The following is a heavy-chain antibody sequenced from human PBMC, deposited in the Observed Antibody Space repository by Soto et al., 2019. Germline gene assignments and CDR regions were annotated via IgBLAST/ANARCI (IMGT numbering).Heavy chain of an antibody. V-gene: IGHV5-51*01. CDR2: IYPGDSDT. J-gene: IGHJ6*02. CDR1: GYSFTSYW. CDR3: ASSTGYSGGWYVLPISKYYYYYGMDV. Sequence: PGESLKISCKGSGYSFTSYWIGWVRQMPGKGLEWMGIIYPGDSDTRYSPSFQGQVTISADKSISTTYLQWSSLKASDTAMYYCASSTGYSGGWYVLPISKYYYYYGMDVWGQGTTVTVSS. D-gene: IGHD6-19*01.